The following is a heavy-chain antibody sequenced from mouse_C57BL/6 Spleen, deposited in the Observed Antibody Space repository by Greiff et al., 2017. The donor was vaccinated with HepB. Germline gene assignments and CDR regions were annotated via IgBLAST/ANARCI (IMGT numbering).Heavy chain of an antibody. CDR2: INPNNGGT. CDR1: GYTFTDYY. V-gene: IGHV1-26*01. Sequence: EVQLQQSGPELVKPGASVKISCKASGYTFTDYYMNWVKQSHGKSLEWIGDINPNNGGTSYNQKFKGKATLTVDKSSSTAYMELRSLTSEDSAVYYCARNYWGVWGTGTTVTVSS. D-gene: IGHD1-1*01. CDR3: ARNYWGV. J-gene: IGHJ1*03.